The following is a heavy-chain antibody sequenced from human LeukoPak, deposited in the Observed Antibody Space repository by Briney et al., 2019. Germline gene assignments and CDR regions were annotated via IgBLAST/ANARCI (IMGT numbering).Heavy chain of an antibody. CDR3: ARLSLWGVRGEEAFDI. CDR2: ISSNGGST. Sequence: GGSLRLSCSASGFTFNSYVMHWVRQAPGKGLEYVSAISSNGGSTYYADSVKGRFTISRDNSKNTLYLQMSSLRAEDTAVYYCARLSLWGVRGEEAFDIWGQGTMVTVSS. J-gene: IGHJ3*02. V-gene: IGHV3-64D*09. D-gene: IGHD3-10*01. CDR1: GFTFNSYV.